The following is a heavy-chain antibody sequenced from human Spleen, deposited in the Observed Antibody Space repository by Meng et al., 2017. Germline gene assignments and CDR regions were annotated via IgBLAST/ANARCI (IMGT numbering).Heavy chain of an antibody. J-gene: IGHJ4*02. Sequence: QGHLTESGPGRVNPSQTRSLTCTVSGGPTSSGAYYWNWIRQPPGKGLEWIGYIYYTGTTDYNPSLKSLVTISMDTSKSQFSLRLSSVTAADTAVYYCARGAGPTDSYFDHWGQGTLVTVSS. V-gene: IGHV4-31*01. CDR1: GGPTSSGAYY. D-gene: IGHD4-17*01. CDR3: ARGAGPTDSYFDH. CDR2: IYYTGTT.